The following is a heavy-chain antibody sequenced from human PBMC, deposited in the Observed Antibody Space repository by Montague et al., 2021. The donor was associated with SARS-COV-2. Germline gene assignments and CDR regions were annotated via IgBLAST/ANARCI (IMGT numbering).Heavy chain of an antibody. V-gene: IGHV4-39*01. CDR2: IYYTGGT. CDR1: GGSISSGSYY. CDR3: ARSSFVGDRCFGGGYYYGMDV. Sequence: SETLSLTCTVSGGSISSGSYYWGWIRQPPGKGLEWIGSIYYTGGTHQNPSLRSRVTISIDTSNNQISLKMTSVTAADTAVYYCARSSFVGDRCFGGGYYYGMDVWGQGTTVTVSS. J-gene: IGHJ6*02. D-gene: IGHD2-15*01.